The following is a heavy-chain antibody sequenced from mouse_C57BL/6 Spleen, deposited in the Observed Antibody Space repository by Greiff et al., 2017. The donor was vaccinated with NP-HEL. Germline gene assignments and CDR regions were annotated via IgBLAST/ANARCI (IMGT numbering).Heavy chain of an antibody. V-gene: IGHV1-59*01. CDR2: IDPSDSYT. Sequence: QVQLQQPGAELVRPGTSVKLSCKASGYTFTSYWMHWVKQRPGQGLEWIGEIDPSDSYTNYNQKFKGKATLTVDTSSRTAYMTLSSLTAEDSAVYYCASREGFAYWGQGTLVTVSA. CDR1: GYTFTSYW. J-gene: IGHJ3*01. CDR3: ASREGFAY.